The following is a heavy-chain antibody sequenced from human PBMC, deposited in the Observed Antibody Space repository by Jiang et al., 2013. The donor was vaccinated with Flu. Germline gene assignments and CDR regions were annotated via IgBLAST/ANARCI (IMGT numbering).Heavy chain of an antibody. V-gene: IGHV3-74*01. CDR3: ARGSRGKYTMDV. Sequence: VQLVESGGGLVQPGGSLRLSRAASGFTFSSYWMHWVRQAPGKGLVWVSRINSDGSITNYADSVKGPFTISRDNAKNTLYLQMNSLRAEDTAVYYCARGSRGKYTMDVWGQGTTVTVSS. J-gene: IGHJ6*02. CDR2: INSDGSIT. D-gene: IGHD3-10*01. CDR1: GFTFSSYW.